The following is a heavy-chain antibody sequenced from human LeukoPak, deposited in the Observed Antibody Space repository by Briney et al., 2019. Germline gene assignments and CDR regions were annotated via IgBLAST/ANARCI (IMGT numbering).Heavy chain of an antibody. CDR1: GFTFSSYE. CDR2: ISSSGSTI. D-gene: IGHD6-19*01. V-gene: IGHV3-48*03. CDR3: ARDKGMGSGWTLGYYYYGMDV. J-gene: IGHJ6*04. Sequence: GGSLRLSCAASGFTFSSYEMNWVRQAPGKGLEWVSYISSSGSTIYYADSVKGRFTTSRDNAKNSLYLQMNSLRAEDTAVYYCARDKGMGSGWTLGYYYYGMDVWGKGTTVTVSS.